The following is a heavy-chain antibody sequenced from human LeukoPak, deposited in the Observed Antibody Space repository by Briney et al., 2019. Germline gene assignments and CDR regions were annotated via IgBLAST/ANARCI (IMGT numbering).Heavy chain of an antibody. CDR2: IKQDGGQI. Sequence: GGSLRLSCTASGFTFSTYWMSWIRQAPGKGLEWVANIKQDGGQIYYVDSVKGRFTISRDNAKNSLYLQMNSLRAEDTAVYYCARGIEDDYFDYWGQGTLVTVSS. CDR1: GFTFSTYW. CDR3: ARGIEDDYFDY. J-gene: IGHJ4*02. V-gene: IGHV3-7*03. D-gene: IGHD6-13*01.